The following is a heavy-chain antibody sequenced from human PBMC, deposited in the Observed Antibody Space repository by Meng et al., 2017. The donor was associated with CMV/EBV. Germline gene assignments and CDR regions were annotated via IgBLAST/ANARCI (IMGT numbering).Heavy chain of an antibody. D-gene: IGHD3-10*01. J-gene: IGHJ6*02. CDR1: GYTFTGYY. CDR2: INPNSGGT. V-gene: IGHV1-2*02. Sequence: ASVTVSCKASGYTFTGYYMHWVRQAPGQGLEWMGWINPNSGGTNYAQKFQGRVTMTRDTSISTAYMELSRLRSDDTAGYYCARAWGGETRIGDYYGMDVWGQGTTVTVSS. CDR3: ARAWGGETRIGDYYGMDV.